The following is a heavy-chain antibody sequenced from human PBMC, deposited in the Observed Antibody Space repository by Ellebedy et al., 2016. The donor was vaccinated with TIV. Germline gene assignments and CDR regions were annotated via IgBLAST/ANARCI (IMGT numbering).Heavy chain of an antibody. V-gene: IGHV3-66*01. CDR3: TRARGGGGSVDY. D-gene: IGHD2-21*01. Sequence: GESLKISCAAPGVTVSSYNMNWVRQAPGTGLEWVSVLQSGGVTHYADSVKGRFTVSRDNSRNTLYLQMNSLSVEDTAVYYCTRARGGGGSVDYWGQGTLVTVSS. CDR1: GVTVSSYN. J-gene: IGHJ4*02. CDR2: LQSGGVT.